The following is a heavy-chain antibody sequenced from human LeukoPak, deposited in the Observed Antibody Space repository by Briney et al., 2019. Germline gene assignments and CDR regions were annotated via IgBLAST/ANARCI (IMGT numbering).Heavy chain of an antibody. J-gene: IGHJ5*02. CDR2: IYYSGST. D-gene: IGHD3-3*01. CDR3: ARDFYDFWSGYYYNWFDP. Sequence: SETLSLTCTVSGGSISSYYWSWIRQPPGKGLEWIGYIYYSGSTNYNPSLKSRVTISVDTSKNQFSLKLSSVTAADTAVYYCARDFYDFWSGYYYNWFDPWGQGTLVTVSS. V-gene: IGHV4-59*01. CDR1: GGSISSYY.